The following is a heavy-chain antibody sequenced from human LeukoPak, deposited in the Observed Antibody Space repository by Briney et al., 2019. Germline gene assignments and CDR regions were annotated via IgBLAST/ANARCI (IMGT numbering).Heavy chain of an antibody. J-gene: IGHJ6*03. D-gene: IGHD3-3*01. CDR1: GFTFSSYA. CDR3: AKGATYYDFWSDNNVYMDV. V-gene: IGHV3-23*01. CDR2: ISGSGGST. Sequence: GGSLRLSCAASGFTFSSYAMSWVRQAPGKGLEWVSAISGSGGSTYYADSVKGRFTISGDNSKNTLYLQMNSLRAEDTAVYYCAKGATYYDFWSDNNVYMDVWGKGTTVTVSS.